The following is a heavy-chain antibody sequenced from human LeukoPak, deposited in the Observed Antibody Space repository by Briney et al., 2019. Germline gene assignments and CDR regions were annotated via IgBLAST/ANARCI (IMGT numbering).Heavy chain of an antibody. J-gene: IGHJ3*02. CDR1: GGSISSYY. CDR2: IYYSGST. V-gene: IGHV4-59*01. Sequence: PSETLSLTCTVSGGSISSYYWSWIRQPPGKGLEWIGYIYYSGSTNYSPSLKSRVTISVDTSKNQSSLKLSSVTAADTAVYYCARGGFRIPRDAFDIWGQGTMVTVSS. D-gene: IGHD2-15*01. CDR3: ARGGFRIPRDAFDI.